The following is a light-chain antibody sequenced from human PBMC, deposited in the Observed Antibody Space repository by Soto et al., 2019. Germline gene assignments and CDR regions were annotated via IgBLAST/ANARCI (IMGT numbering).Light chain of an antibody. J-gene: IGLJ2*01. CDR1: SSDVGSYNL. Sequence: QSALTQPASVSGSPGQSITISCTGTSSDVGSYNLVSWYQQHPGKAPKLMIYEGSKRPSGVSNRFSGSKSGNTASLTISGLQDEDEADYLCCSYAGSSTLFGGGTKLTVL. CDR2: EGS. CDR3: CSYAGSSTL. V-gene: IGLV2-23*01.